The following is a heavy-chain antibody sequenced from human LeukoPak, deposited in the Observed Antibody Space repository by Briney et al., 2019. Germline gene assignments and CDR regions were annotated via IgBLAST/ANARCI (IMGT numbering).Heavy chain of an antibody. Sequence: GGSLRLSCTASGFTFSNYWMSWVRQAPGKGLEWVANIRQDGGLKHCVDSVRGRFTISRDNAENSLYLQMNSLRAEDTAVYYCAREIVGAIKSYFDYWGQGTLVTASS. CDR3: AREIVGAIKSYFDY. D-gene: IGHD1-26*01. V-gene: IGHV3-7*01. CDR2: IRQDGGLK. J-gene: IGHJ4*02. CDR1: GFTFSNYW.